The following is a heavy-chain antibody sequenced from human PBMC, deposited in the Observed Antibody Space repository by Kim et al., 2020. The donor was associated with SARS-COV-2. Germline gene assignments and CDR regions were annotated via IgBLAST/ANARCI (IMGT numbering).Heavy chain of an antibody. CDR2: INPSGGST. Sequence: ASVKVSCKASGYTFTSYYMHWVRQAPGQGLEWMGIINPSGGSTSYAQKLQGRVTMTRDTSTSTVYMELSSLRSEDTAVYYCARDLYDELYYYYYGMDVWGQGTTVTVSS. J-gene: IGHJ6*02. V-gene: IGHV1-46*04. CDR1: GYTFTSYY. CDR3: ARDLYDELYYYYYGMDV. D-gene: IGHD3-10*01.